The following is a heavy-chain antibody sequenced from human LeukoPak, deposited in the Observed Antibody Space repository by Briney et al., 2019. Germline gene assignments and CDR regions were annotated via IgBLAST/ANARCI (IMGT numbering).Heavy chain of an antibody. CDR3: ARGLGSSGWEEIDY. D-gene: IGHD6-19*01. CDR2: MNPNSGNT. CDR1: GYTFTSYD. V-gene: IGHV1-8*03. Sequence: ASVKVSCKASGYTFTSYDINWVRQATGQGLEWMGWMNPNSGNTGYAQKFQGRVTITRNTSISTAYMELSSLRSEDTAVYYCARGLGSSGWEEIDYWGQGTLVTASS. J-gene: IGHJ4*02.